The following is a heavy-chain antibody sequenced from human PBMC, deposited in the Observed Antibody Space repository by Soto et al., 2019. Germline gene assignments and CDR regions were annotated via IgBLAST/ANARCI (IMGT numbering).Heavy chain of an antibody. CDR1: GGTFSRYT. CDR3: ARESSSGYSNYYYYMDV. Sequence: SVKVSCKTSGGTFSRYTISWVRQAPGQGLEWMGRIIPILGIANYAQKFQGRVTITADKSTSTAYMELSSLRSEDTAVYYCARESSSGYSNYYYYMDVWGKGTTVTVSS. CDR2: IIPILGIA. J-gene: IGHJ6*03. D-gene: IGHD3-3*01. V-gene: IGHV1-69*04.